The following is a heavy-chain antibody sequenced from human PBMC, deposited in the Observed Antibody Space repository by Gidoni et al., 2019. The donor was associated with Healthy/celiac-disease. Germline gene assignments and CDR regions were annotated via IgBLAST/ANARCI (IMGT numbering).Heavy chain of an antibody. CDR3: AKDHAAWELVFDY. Sequence: EVQLLESGGGLVRPGGSLRLSCAASGFTFSSYAMSWVRQAPGKGLEWVSAISGSGGSTYYADSVKGRFTISRDNSKNTLYLQMNSLRAEDTAVYYCAKDHAAWELVFDYWGQGTLVTVSS. CDR2: ISGSGGST. CDR1: GFTFSSYA. D-gene: IGHD1-26*01. J-gene: IGHJ4*02. V-gene: IGHV3-23*01.